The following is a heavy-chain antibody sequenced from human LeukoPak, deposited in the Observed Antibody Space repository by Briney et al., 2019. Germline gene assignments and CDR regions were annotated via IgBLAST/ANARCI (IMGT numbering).Heavy chain of an antibody. Sequence: ASVKVSCKASGYTFTSYGISWVRQAPGQGLEWMGWISAYNGNTNYAQKLQGRVTMTTDTSTSTAYMKLRSLRSDDTAVYYCARDSRVVVPAAMAGDYCYGMDVWGQGTTVTVSS. CDR2: ISAYNGNT. CDR1: GYTFTSYG. V-gene: IGHV1-18*01. CDR3: ARDSRVVVPAAMAGDYCYGMDV. D-gene: IGHD2-2*01. J-gene: IGHJ6*02.